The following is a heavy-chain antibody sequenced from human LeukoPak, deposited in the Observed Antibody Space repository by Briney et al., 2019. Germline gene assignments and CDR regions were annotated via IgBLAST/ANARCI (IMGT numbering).Heavy chain of an antibody. CDR2: INHSGST. V-gene: IGHV4-34*01. Sequence: SGTLSLTCAVYGGSFSGYYWSWIRQPPGKGLEWIGEINHSGSTNYNPSLKSRVTISVDTSKNQFSLKLSSVTAADTAVYYCARGGPYSGSYLRRSGWFDPWGQGTLVTVSS. J-gene: IGHJ5*02. CDR1: GGSFSGYY. D-gene: IGHD1-26*01. CDR3: ARGGPYSGSYLRRSGWFDP.